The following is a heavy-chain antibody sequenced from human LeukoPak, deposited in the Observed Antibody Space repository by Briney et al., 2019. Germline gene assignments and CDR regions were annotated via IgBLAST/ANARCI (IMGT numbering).Heavy chain of an antibody. CDR2: ILPDGSEK. CDR3: GRLARNAWYAVDY. V-gene: IGHV3-7*01. Sequence: PGGSLRLSCAASDFTFSFYWMTWVRQAPGEGLEWVANILPDGSEKYYLDSVKGRFIISRDNPTNSLYLQINSLRAEDTALYYCGRLARNAWYAVDYWGQGTLVTVSS. D-gene: IGHD6-19*01. CDR1: DFTFSFYW. J-gene: IGHJ4*02.